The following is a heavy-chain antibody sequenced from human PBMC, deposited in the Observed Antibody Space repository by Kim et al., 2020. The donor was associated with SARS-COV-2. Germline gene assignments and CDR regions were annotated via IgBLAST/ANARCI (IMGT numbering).Heavy chain of an antibody. CDR2: IYYSGST. Sequence: SETLSLTCTVSGGSISSSSYYWGWIRQPPGKGLEWIGSIYYSGSTYYNPSLKSRVIISVDTSKNQFSLKLSSVTAADTAVYYCTGGNYYYFHYWGQGTLVTVSS. D-gene: IGHD1-26*01. CDR1: GGSISSSSYY. J-gene: IGHJ4*02. V-gene: IGHV4-39*07. CDR3: TGGNYYYFHY.